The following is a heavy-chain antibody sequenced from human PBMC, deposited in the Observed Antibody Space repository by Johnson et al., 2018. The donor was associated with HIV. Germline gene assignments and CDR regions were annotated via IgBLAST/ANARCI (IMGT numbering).Heavy chain of an antibody. V-gene: IGHV3-66*01. CDR3: ARGGRKWELLGDDAFDI. Sequence: VQLVESGGGLVQPGGSLRLSCAASGFTVSSNYMSWVRQAPGKGLEWVLVIYSGGSTYYADSVKGRFTISRDNAKTSLFLRMNSLRAEDTAVYYCARGGRKWELLGDDAFDIWGQGTMVTVSS. D-gene: IGHD1-26*01. CDR1: GFTVSSNY. CDR2: IYSGGST. J-gene: IGHJ3*02.